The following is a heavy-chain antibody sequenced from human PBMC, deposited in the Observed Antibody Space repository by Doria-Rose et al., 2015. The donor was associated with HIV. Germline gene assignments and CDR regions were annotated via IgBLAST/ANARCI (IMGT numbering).Heavy chain of an antibody. V-gene: IGHV2-26*01. CDR2: IFSDDER. Sequence: QIALKESGPVLVKPTETLTLTCTVSGVSLSSPGMGVSWIRQPPGKALEWLANIFSDDERSLKSSLKSRLTISRGTSKSQVVLTMTDMDPVDTATYYCARIKSSRWYHKYYFDFWGQGTLVIVSA. CDR3: ARIKSSRWYHKYYFDF. J-gene: IGHJ4*02. CDR1: GVSLSSPGMG. D-gene: IGHD6-13*01.